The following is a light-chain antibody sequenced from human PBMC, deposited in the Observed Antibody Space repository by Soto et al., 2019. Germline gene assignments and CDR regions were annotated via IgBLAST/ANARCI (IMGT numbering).Light chain of an antibody. Sequence: DIQMTQSPSTLSASVGDRVTITCRASQSISSWLAWYQQKPGKAPKLLIYDASSLESGVPSRFSGSGSGTEFTLTSSILQSDDFATYYCQQYNSYSYTLGQGTKLEIK. CDR2: DAS. CDR3: QQYNSYSYT. CDR1: QSISSW. V-gene: IGKV1-5*01. J-gene: IGKJ2*01.